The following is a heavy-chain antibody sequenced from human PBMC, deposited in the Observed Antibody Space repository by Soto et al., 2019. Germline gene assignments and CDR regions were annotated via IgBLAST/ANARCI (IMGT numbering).Heavy chain of an antibody. Sequence: SVTLSLTCAVHAGSFSGYYWSWIRQPPGKGLEWIGEINHSGSTNYNPSLKSRVTISVDTSKNQFSLKLSSVTAADTAVYYCASGTYYDFWSGYYNPWRTFDYWGQGTLVTVS. D-gene: IGHD3-3*01. J-gene: IGHJ4*02. V-gene: IGHV4-34*01. CDR3: ASGTYYDFWSGYYNPWRTFDY. CDR2: INHSGST. CDR1: AGSFSGYY.